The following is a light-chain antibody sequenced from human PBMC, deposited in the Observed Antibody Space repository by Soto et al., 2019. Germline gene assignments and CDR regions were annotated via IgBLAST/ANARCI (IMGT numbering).Light chain of an antibody. V-gene: IGLV2-14*01. CDR3: SSYTSSSTVV. CDR2: DVS. J-gene: IGLJ2*01. Sequence: QSALTQPASVSGSPGQSITISCTGTSSDVGGYNYVSWYQQHPGKAPKLMLYDVSNLPSGVSNRFSGSKSGNTASLTISGLQAEDEADYYCSSYTSSSTVVFGGGTKLTVL. CDR1: SSDVGGYNY.